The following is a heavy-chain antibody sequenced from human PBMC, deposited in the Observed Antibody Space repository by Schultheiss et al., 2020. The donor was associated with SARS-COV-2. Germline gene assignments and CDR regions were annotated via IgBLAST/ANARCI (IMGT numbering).Heavy chain of an antibody. CDR2: ISAYNGNT. D-gene: IGHD2-2*01. V-gene: IGHV1-18*01. J-gene: IGHJ3*02. CDR1: GYTFTSYD. Sequence: ASVKVSCKASGYTFTSYDINWVRQATGQGLEWMGWISAYNGNTNYAQKLQGRVTMTTDTSTSTAYMELRSLRSDDTAVYYCARVVVVVPAAIGDAFDIWGQGTMVTVSS. CDR3: ARVVVVVPAAIGDAFDI.